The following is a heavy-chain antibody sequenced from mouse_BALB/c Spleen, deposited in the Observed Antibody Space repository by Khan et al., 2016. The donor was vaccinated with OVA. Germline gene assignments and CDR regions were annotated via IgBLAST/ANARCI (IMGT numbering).Heavy chain of an antibody. CDR3: TRREGLYVMDY. V-gene: IGHV5-17*02. CDR1: GFTFSSFG. D-gene: IGHD3-3*01. CDR2: ISSGSTTI. Sequence: EVELVESGGGLVQPGGSRKLSCAASGFTFSSFGMHWVRQAPEKGLEWVAYISSGSTTIYYADTVKGRFTISRDNPKNTLFLQMTSLRSEDTAIYYCTRREGLYVMDYWGQGTSVTVSS. J-gene: IGHJ4*01.